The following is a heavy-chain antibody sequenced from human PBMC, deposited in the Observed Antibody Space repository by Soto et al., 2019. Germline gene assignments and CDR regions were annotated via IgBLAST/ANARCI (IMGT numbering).Heavy chain of an antibody. CDR2: IWYDGSNK. Sequence: GGSLRLSCAASGFTFSSYAMHWVRQAPGKGLEWVAVIWYDGSNKFYADSVKGRFTISRDISKNTLYLQMNSLRAEDTAVYYCARDSRAAAAGTVWYYYYGMDVWGQGTTVTVSS. CDR1: GFTFSSYA. CDR3: ARDSRAAAAGTVWYYYYGMDV. J-gene: IGHJ6*02. D-gene: IGHD6-13*01. V-gene: IGHV3-33*08.